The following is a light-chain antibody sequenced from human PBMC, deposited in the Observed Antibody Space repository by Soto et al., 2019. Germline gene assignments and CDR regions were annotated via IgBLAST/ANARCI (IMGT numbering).Light chain of an antibody. Sequence: LLTQSPATLSLSPGERAILSCRASQSVAGSLAWYQQKPGQAPWLLIYDISTRAAAIPARFSGSGSGTDFTLTVSSLEPEDFALYYCQQRSNRITFGQGTRLEIK. V-gene: IGKV3-11*01. CDR1: QSVAGS. J-gene: IGKJ5*01. CDR3: QQRSNRIT. CDR2: DIS.